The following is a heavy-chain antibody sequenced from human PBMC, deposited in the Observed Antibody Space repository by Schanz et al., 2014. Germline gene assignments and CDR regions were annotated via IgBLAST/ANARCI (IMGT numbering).Heavy chain of an antibody. CDR2: FNDGGVNK. Sequence: QVQLVESGGGVVQPGRSLRLSCVASGFTFSSYDVFWVRQAPGKGLEWVSSFNDGGVNKYYADSVKGRFTISSDNSKSTLFLQMNSLRPEDTAVYYCARGRVLESWGQGTLVTVSS. V-gene: IGHV3-NL1*01. CDR3: ARGRVLES. CDR1: GFTFSSYD. J-gene: IGHJ5*02. D-gene: IGHD1-1*01.